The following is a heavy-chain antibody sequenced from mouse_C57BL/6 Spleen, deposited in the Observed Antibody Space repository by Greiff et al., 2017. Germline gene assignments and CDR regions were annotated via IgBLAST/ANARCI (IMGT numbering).Heavy chain of an antibody. Sequence: EVKLVESVAELVRPGASVKLSCTASGFNIKNTYMHWVKQRPEQGLEWIGRIDPANGNTKYAPKFQGKATITADTSSNTAYLQLSSLTSEDTAIYYCARSAGGSSYDGYAMDYWGQGTSVTVSS. J-gene: IGHJ4*01. D-gene: IGHD1-1*01. V-gene: IGHV14-3*01. CDR3: ARSAGGSSYDGYAMDY. CDR2: IDPANGNT. CDR1: GFNIKNTY.